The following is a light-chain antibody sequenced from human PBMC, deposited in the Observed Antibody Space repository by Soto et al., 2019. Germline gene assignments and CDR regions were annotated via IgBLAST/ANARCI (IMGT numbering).Light chain of an antibody. CDR3: SSYTSSTTWV. CDR1: SSDVGAYDH. Sequence: QSALTQPASVSESPGQSITISCIGTSSDVGAYDHVPWYQQQPGKAPKVIISKVSSRPSGVSTRFSGSKSGNTASLTISGLQAEDEAYYYCSSYTSSTTWVFGGGTKVTVL. V-gene: IGLV2-14*01. CDR2: KVS. J-gene: IGLJ3*02.